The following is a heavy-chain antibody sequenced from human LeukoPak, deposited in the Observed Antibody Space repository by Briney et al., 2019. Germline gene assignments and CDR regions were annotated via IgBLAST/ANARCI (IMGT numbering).Heavy chain of an antibody. Sequence: GGSLRLSCAASGFIFSTYEMNWVRQAPGKGLEWVSYISTTGRTTYYADSVQGRFTMSRGNAKNSVFLQVNSLRADDTAVYYCAGKTRDGYNDGRFDFWGQGTLVTVSS. CDR1: GFIFSTYE. CDR3: AGKTRDGYNDGRFDF. D-gene: IGHD5-24*01. J-gene: IGHJ4*02. CDR2: ISTTGRTT. V-gene: IGHV3-48*03.